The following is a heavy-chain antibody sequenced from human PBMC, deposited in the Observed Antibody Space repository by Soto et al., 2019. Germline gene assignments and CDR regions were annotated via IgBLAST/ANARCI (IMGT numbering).Heavy chain of an antibody. V-gene: IGHV3-48*02. J-gene: IGHJ4*02. D-gene: IGHD3-10*01. CDR3: AREIWTTMVRGVINNFDY. CDR2: ISSSSSTI. CDR1: GFTFSSYS. Sequence: GGSLRLSCAASGFTFSSYSMNWVRQAPGKGLEWVSYISSSSSTIYYADSVKGRFTISRDNAKNSLYLQMNSLRDEDTAVYYCAREIWTTMVRGVINNFDYWGQGTLVTVSS.